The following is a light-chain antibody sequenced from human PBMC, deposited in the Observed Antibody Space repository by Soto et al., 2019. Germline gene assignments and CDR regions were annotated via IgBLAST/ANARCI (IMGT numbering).Light chain of an antibody. CDR2: LEGSGSY. Sequence: QLVLTQSSSASASLGSSVKLTCTLSSGHSSYIIAWHQQQPGKAPRYLMKLEGSGSYNKGSGVPDRFSGSSSGADRYLTIANLQFDDEAEYYCETWDFNTRVCGGGTKVTVL. CDR1: SGHSSYI. V-gene: IGLV4-60*02. CDR3: ETWDFNTRV. J-gene: IGLJ3*02.